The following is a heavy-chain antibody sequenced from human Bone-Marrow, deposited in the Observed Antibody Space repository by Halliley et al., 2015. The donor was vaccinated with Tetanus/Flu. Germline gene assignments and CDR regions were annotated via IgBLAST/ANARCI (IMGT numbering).Heavy chain of an antibody. CDR3: ARGIAVAGNWFDP. Sequence: WSGSMYYSGRPSHNPALKGRVPISVDPSKNQFSLKRSSVTAADTAVYYCARGIAVAGNWFDPWGQGTLVTVSS. J-gene: IGHJ5*02. D-gene: IGHD6-19*01. CDR2: MYYSGRP. V-gene: IGHV4-39*01.